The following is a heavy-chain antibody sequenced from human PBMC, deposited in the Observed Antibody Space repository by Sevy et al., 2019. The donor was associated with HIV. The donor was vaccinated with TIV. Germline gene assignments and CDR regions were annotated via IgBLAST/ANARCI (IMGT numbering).Heavy chain of an antibody. Sequence: ASVKVSCKASGGTFSSYGISWVRQAPGQGLEWMGGIIPILGTVNYAQKFQGRVTITADESTKTAYMELSSLRSEDRAVYYCARGGGNGWYYFDYWGHETLVTVSS. CDR2: IIPILGTV. CDR1: GGTFSSYG. D-gene: IGHD6-19*01. V-gene: IGHV1-69*13. J-gene: IGHJ4*01. CDR3: ARGGGNGWYYFDY.